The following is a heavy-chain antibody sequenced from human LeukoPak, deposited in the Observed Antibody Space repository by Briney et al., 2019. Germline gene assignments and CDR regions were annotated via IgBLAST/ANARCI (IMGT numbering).Heavy chain of an antibody. CDR1: GYPFSSYG. V-gene: IGHV1-18*01. J-gene: IGHJ4*02. Sequence: GASVKVSCKGSGYPFSSYGITWVRQAPGQGLEWVGWISAYNGNTQYGQSVQGGVTMTTETSTSTAYMELRNLRSDDTAVYFCASGAYYPFDFWGQGTLVTVSS. CDR2: ISAYNGNT. D-gene: IGHD1-26*01. CDR3: ASGAYYPFDF.